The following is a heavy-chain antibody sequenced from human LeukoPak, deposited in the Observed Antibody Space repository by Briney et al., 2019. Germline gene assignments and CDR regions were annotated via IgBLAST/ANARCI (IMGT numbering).Heavy chain of an antibody. Sequence: PSETLSLTCTVSGGSISSGGYYWSRIRQHPGTGLEWIGYIYYSGSTYYNPSLKSRVTISVDTSKNQFSLKLSSVTAADTAVYYCARVRGRITIFGVVMPDAFDIWGQGTMVTVSS. CDR2: IYYSGST. CDR1: GGSISSGGYY. D-gene: IGHD3-3*01. J-gene: IGHJ3*02. V-gene: IGHV4-31*03. CDR3: ARVRGRITIFGVVMPDAFDI.